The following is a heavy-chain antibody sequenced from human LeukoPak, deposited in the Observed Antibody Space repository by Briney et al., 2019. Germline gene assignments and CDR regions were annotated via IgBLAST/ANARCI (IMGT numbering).Heavy chain of an antibody. CDR1: GFTFSTFL. CDR2: ISSSSSYI. V-gene: IGHV3-21*01. J-gene: IGHJ4*02. D-gene: IGHD5-18*01. Sequence: GGSLRLSCAASGFTFSTFLMSWVRQTPGKGLEWVSSISSSSSYIYYADSVKGRFTISRDNAKNSLYLQMNSLRAEDTAVYYCARDLLRSETAMAPHWGQGTLVTVSS. CDR3: ARDLLRSETAMAPH.